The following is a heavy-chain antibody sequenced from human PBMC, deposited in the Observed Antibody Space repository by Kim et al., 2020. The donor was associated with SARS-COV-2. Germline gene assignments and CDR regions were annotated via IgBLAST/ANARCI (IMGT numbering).Heavy chain of an antibody. V-gene: IGHV4-34*01. J-gene: IGHJ4*02. D-gene: IGHD3-3*01. Sequence: RVTISVDTSKNQFSLKLSSVTAADTAVYYCARVRSYDFWSGYRPGRYFDYWGQGTLVTVSS. CDR3: ARVRSYDFWSGYRPGRYFDY.